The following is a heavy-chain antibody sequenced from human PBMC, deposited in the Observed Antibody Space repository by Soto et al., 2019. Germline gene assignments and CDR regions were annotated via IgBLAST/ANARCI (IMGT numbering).Heavy chain of an antibody. D-gene: IGHD1-26*01. CDR1: GYNFAIYW. CDR3: VRLDRVGATMVDH. CDR2: INPGGSET. V-gene: IGHV5-51*01. Sequence: GESLKISCKGSGYNFAIYWIGWVRQMPGKGLEWMGIINPGGSETRYSPSFQGQVTISADKSITTIYLQWSSLKSSDTAMYYCVRLDRVGATMVDHWGQGTLVTVSS. J-gene: IGHJ1*01.